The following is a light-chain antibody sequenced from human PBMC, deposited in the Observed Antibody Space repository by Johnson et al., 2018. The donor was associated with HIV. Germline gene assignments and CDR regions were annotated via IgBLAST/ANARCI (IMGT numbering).Light chain of an antibody. CDR2: KDN. V-gene: IGLV1-51*02. Sequence: QSVLTQPPSVSAAPGQKVTISCSGSSSTIGNNFVSWYQVLPGTAPKLLIYKDNERPSGIPDRFSGSKSGTSATPGITGLPPGDEADYYCGTWDSSLSTGGVFGTGTKVTVL. J-gene: IGLJ1*01. CDR3: GTWDSSLSTGGV. CDR1: SSTIGNNF.